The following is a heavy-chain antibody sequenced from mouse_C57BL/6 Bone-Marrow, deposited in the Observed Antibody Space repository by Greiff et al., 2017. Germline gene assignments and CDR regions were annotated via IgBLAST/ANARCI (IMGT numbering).Heavy chain of an antibody. D-gene: IGHD1-1*01. CDR3: AREDYYYGSSSWFAY. CDR1: GYTFTSYW. V-gene: IGHV1-69*01. J-gene: IGHJ3*01. CDR2: IDPSDSYT. Sequence: QVQLQQPGAELVMPGASVKLSCKASGYTFTSYWMHWVKQRPGQGLEWIGEIDPSDSYTNYNQKFKGKSTLTVDKSSSTAYMQLSSLTSEDSAVXYCAREDYYYGSSSWFAYWGQGTLVTVS.